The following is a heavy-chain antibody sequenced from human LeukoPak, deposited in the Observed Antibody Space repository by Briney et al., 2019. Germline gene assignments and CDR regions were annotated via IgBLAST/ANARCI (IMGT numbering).Heavy chain of an antibody. D-gene: IGHD3-10*01. CDR1: GYTFTGYH. CDR3: ARRRATMVRGVIKAGVNWFDP. Sequence: GASVKVSCKASGYTFTGYHMHWVRQAPGQGLEWMGWINPNSGGTNYAQKFQGRVTMTRDTSISTAYMELSRLRSDDTAVYYCARRRATMVRGVIKAGVNWFDPWGQGTLVTVSS. V-gene: IGHV1-2*02. CDR2: INPNSGGT. J-gene: IGHJ5*02.